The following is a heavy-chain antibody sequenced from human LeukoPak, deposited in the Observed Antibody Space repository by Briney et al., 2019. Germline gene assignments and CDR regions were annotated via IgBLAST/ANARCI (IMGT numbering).Heavy chain of an antibody. CDR1: GFIFSSYS. V-gene: IGHV3-21*01. D-gene: IGHD5-12*01. CDR2: ISSSSSYI. Sequence: PGGSLRLSCAASGFIFSSYSMNWVRQAPGKGLEWVSSISSSSSYIYYADSVKGRITITRDNAKNSLYLQMNSLRAEDTAVYYCARDVYIVAPGHVFDVWGQGTMVTVSS. CDR3: ARDVYIVAPGHVFDV. J-gene: IGHJ3*01.